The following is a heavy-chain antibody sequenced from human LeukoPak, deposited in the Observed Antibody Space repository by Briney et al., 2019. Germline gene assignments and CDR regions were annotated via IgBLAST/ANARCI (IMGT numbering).Heavy chain of an antibody. J-gene: IGHJ6*03. CDR2: INHDGSST. CDR1: GFTFTTFW. D-gene: IGHD2-15*01. CDR3: ARVYCSGGSCYHYYYYYMDV. V-gene: IGHV3-74*01. Sequence: GGSLRLSCATSGFTFTTFWMHWVRQAPGKGLVWVSRINHDGSSTNYADSVKGRFTISRDNAKNTVYLQMNSLRAEDTAVYYCARVYCSGGSCYHYYYYYMDVWGKGTTVTVSS.